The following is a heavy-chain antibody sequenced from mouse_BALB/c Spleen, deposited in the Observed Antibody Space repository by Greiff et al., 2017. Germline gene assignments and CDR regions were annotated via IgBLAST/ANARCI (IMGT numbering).Heavy chain of an antibody. CDR3: ARHLLRGYYFDY. J-gene: IGHJ2*01. V-gene: IGHV5-12-1*01. CDR1: GFAFSSYD. CDR2: ISSGGGST. D-gene: IGHD1-1*01. Sequence: EVKVVESGGGLVKPGGSLKLSCAASGFAFSSYDMSWVRQTPEKRLEWVAYISSGGGSTYYPDTVKGRFTISRDNAKNTLYLQMSSLKSEDTAMYYCARHLLRGYYFDYWGQGTTLTVSS.